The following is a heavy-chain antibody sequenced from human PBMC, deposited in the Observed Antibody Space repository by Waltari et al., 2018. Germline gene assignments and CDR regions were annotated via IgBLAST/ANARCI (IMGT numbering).Heavy chain of an antibody. V-gene: IGHV3-33*01. CDR3: ARVEDDSSGYFAFDY. CDR1: GFTFSSYG. Sequence: QVQLVESGGGVVQPGRSLRLSCASSGFTFSSYGMHWVRQAPGKGLEWVAVIWYDGSKKDYAASVKGRFTISRDNSKNTLYLQMNSLRAEDTAVYYCARVEDDSSGYFAFDYWGQGTLVTVSS. CDR2: IWYDGSKK. D-gene: IGHD3-22*01. J-gene: IGHJ4*02.